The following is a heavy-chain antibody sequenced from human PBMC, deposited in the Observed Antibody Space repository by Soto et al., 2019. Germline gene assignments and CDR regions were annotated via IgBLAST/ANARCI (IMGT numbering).Heavy chain of an antibody. Sequence: QVQLQESGPGLVKPSETLSLTCTVSGGSISSYYWSWIRQPPGKGLQWIGYIYYSGSTNYNPSLTRRLTISVDTSKNQFSLKLSSVTAADTAVYYCARRYGTSMDVWGQGTTVTVSS. V-gene: IGHV4-59*01. D-gene: IGHD5-18*01. CDR2: IYYSGST. CDR3: ARRYGTSMDV. CDR1: GGSISSYY. J-gene: IGHJ6*02.